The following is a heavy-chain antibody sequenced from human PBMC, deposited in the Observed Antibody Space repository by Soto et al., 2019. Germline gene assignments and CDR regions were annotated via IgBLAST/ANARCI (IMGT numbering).Heavy chain of an antibody. CDR2: ISGTGGST. CDR3: AKTSSASERDSPGWPDY. D-gene: IGHD2-21*01. V-gene: IGHV3-23*01. J-gene: IGHJ4*02. Sequence: GGSLRLSCAASGFTFNNFAMNWVRQVPGKGLEWVAAISGTGGSTFYSDSLGGRFTISRDNSKNILFLQMKSLKAGDTAVYYCAKTSSASERDSPGWPDYWGQGTLVTVSS. CDR1: GFTFNNFA.